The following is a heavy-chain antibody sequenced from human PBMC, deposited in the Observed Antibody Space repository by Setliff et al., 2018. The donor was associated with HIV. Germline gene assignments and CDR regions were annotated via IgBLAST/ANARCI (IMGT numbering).Heavy chain of an antibody. CDR1: GYTFTSYG. V-gene: IGHV1-18*01. D-gene: IGHD3-10*01. Sequence: ASVKVSCKASGYTFTSYGISWVRQAPGQGLEWMGWISAYNGNTNYAQKLQGRVTMTTDTSTSTAYMELRSLRSDDTAVYYCARDQIIMVRGTLGAFDIWGQGTMVTVSS. J-gene: IGHJ3*02. CDR2: ISAYNGNT. CDR3: ARDQIIMVRGTLGAFDI.